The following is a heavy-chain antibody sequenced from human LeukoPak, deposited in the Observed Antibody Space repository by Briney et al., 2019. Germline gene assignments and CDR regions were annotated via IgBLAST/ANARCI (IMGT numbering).Heavy chain of an antibody. V-gene: IGHV4-59*01. J-gene: IGHJ5*02. D-gene: IGHD3-22*01. CDR1: GGSFSSYY. CDR3: ARVFSTNYYDNRGWFDP. Sequence: SETLSLTCAVYGGSFSSYYWSWIRQPPGKGLEWIGYIYYSGSTDYNPSLKSRVTISVDTSKNQFSLKLSSVTAADTAVYYCARVFSTNYYDNRGWFDPWGQGTLVTVSS. CDR2: IYYSGST.